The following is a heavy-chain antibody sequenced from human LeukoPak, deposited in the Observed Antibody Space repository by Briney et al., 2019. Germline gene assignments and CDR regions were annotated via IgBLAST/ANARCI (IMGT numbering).Heavy chain of an antibody. Sequence: QPAGSLRLSCAASGFTFSSYGMHWLRPAPGKGLEGVAVLSYDGSNKYYADSVKGRFTISRDNSKNTLYLQMNSLRAEDTAVYYCAKDLPHGIYSSGWYHFDYWGQGTLVTVYS. J-gene: IGHJ4*02. V-gene: IGHV3-30*18. CDR1: GFTFSSYG. CDR2: LSYDGSNK. CDR3: AKDLPHGIYSSGWYHFDY. D-gene: IGHD6-19*01.